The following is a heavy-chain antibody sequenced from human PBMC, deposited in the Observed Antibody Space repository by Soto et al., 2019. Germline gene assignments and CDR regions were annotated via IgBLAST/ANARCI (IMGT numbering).Heavy chain of an antibody. CDR1: GFIFSDYA. D-gene: IGHD3-3*01. CDR2: VRGNDDNA. V-gene: IGHV3-23*01. CDR3: AKDWTHFDY. J-gene: IGHJ4*02. Sequence: GGSLRLSCAASGFIFSDYAMSWVRQAPGKGLEWVSLVRGNDDNAYYADSVRGRFTISRDNSKNTLYLQMNSLRPEDTALYYCAKDWTHFDYWGPGTLVTVSS.